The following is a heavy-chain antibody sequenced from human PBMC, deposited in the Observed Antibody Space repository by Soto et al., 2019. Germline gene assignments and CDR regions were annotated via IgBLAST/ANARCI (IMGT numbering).Heavy chain of an antibody. Sequence: GESLKISCKGSGYSFTSYWIGWVRQMPGKGLEWMGIIYPGDSDTRYSPSFQGQVTISADKSISTAYLQWSSLKASDTAMYYCARNSLDILLVPAANILFDYWGQATLVTVPS. CDR2: IYPGDSDT. J-gene: IGHJ4*02. D-gene: IGHD2-2*01. V-gene: IGHV5-51*01. CDR3: ARNSLDILLVPAANILFDY. CDR1: GYSFTSYW.